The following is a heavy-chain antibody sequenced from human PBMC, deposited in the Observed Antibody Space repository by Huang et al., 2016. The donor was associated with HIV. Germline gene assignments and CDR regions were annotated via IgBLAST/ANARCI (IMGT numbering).Heavy chain of an antibody. CDR3: ARRQGSGYYFYFDY. Sequence: QLQLQESGPGLVKPSDTLSLNCTIAGGSIKSRNYYWGWVRQAPGKGLEWIGDIYYSGSPYYNPSRRSRVSLSVDTSKNQVTLKVNAVIAADTAVYYCARRQGSGYYFYFDYWGRGSPVTVSA. CDR2: IYYSGSP. V-gene: IGHV4-39*01. J-gene: IGHJ4*02. CDR1: GGSIKSRNYY. D-gene: IGHD3-22*01.